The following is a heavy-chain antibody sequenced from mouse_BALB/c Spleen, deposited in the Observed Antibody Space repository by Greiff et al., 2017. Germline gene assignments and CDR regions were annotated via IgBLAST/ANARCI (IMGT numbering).Heavy chain of an antibody. D-gene: IGHD1-2*01. CDR3: ARLDYYGTGFAY. Sequence: VKLQESGPELVKPGASVKISCKASGYSFTSYYIHWVKQRPGQGLEWIGWIFPGSGNTKYNEKFKGKATLTADTSSSTAYMQLSSLTSEDSAVYFCARLDYYGTGFAYWGQGTLVTVSA. CDR2: IFPGSGNT. J-gene: IGHJ3*01. CDR1: GYSFTSYY. V-gene: IGHV1-66*01.